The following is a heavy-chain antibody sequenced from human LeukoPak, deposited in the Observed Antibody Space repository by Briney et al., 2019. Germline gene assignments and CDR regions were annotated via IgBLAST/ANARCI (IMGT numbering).Heavy chain of an antibody. CDR1: GFTFNNYW. V-gene: IGHV3-74*01. Sequence: GSLRLSCAASGFTFNNYWMHWVRQAPGKGLVWVLRINSDGSSTGYADSVRGRFTISRDTAKNTLYLQMNSVRVEDTAMYYCAREEYSVRRGARLDHWGQGTLVIVSS. CDR2: INSDGSST. D-gene: IGHD4-11*01. CDR3: AREEYSVRRGARLDH. J-gene: IGHJ4*02.